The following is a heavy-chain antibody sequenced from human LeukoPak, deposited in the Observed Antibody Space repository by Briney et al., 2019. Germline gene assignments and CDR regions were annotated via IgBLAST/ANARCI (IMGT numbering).Heavy chain of an antibody. Sequence: GGSLRLSCAASGFTFSSYEMNWVRQAPGKGLEWVSYISSSGTTIYYADSVKGRFTISRDNAKNSLYLQMNSLRAEDTAVYYCARDRCYHGSGTIDYWGQGTLVTVSS. CDR1: GFTFSSYE. D-gene: IGHD3-10*01. CDR3: ARDRCYHGSGTIDY. V-gene: IGHV3-48*03. J-gene: IGHJ4*02. CDR2: ISSSGTTI.